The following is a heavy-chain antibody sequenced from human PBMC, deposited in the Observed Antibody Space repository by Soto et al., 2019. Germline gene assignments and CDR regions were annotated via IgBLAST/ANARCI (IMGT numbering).Heavy chain of an antibody. CDR3: ARDRARLHTTSRGGFYY. Sequence: QVALVESGGGVVQPGRSLRLSCAGSGFTFSTYGMHWVSQAPGQGLEWVAAISYDGNYNFYADSVKGRFTISRDNSQNTLYLQMNSLRDDDTAVYFCARDRARLHTTSRGGFYYWGQGTLVTVSS. V-gene: IGHV3-30*03. CDR1: GFTFSTYG. D-gene: IGHD2-2*01. J-gene: IGHJ4*02. CDR2: ISYDGNYN.